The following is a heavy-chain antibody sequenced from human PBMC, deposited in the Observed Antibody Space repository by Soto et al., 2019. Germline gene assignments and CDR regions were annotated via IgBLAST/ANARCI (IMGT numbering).Heavy chain of an antibody. V-gene: IGHV3-49*03. Sequence: PGGSLRLSCTASGFTFGDYAMSWFRQSPGKGLEWVGFIRSKAYGVTTEYAASVKGRFTISRDDSKSIAYLQMNSLKTEDTAVYYCTRVHYYDSSGLYYFDYWGQGTLVTVSS. CDR1: GFTFGDYA. J-gene: IGHJ4*02. D-gene: IGHD3-22*01. CDR3: TRVHYYDSSGLYYFDY. CDR2: IRSKAYGVTT.